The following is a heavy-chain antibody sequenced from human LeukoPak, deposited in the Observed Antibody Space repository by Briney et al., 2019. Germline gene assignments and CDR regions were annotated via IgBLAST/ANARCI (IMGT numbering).Heavy chain of an antibody. CDR2: IYSGGST. J-gene: IGHJ6*03. CDR3: AKDRITIFGVAARGYYYYMDV. V-gene: IGHV3-53*01. Sequence: PGGSLRLSCAASGFTVSSNYMSWVRQTPGKGLEWVSVIYSGGSTYYADSVKGRFTISRDNSKNTLYLQMNSLRAEDTAVYYCAKDRITIFGVAARGYYYYMDVWGKGTTVTVSS. CDR1: GFTVSSNY. D-gene: IGHD3-3*01.